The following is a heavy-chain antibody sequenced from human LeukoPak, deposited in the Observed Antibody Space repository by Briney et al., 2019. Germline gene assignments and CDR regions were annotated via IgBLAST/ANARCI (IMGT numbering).Heavy chain of an antibody. CDR2: IYYSGST. CDR3: ARARYGGNSEGYFDL. J-gene: IGHJ2*01. CDR1: VASLSSYY. Sequence: SETLSLTCAVSVASLSSYYWSWIRRPPGKGLEWIAFIYYSGSTKYNPSLKSRVTISVDTFKNQFSLKLSSVTAADTAVYYCARARYGGNSEGYFDLWGRGTLVTVSS. V-gene: IGHV4-59*01. D-gene: IGHD4-23*01.